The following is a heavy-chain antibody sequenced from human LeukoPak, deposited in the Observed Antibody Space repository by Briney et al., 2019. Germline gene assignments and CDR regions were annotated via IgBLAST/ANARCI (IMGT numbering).Heavy chain of an antibody. CDR1: GDSITSNNW. D-gene: IGHD2-2*01. Sequence: PSETLSLTCAVSGDSITSNNWWAWVRQPPGKGLEWIGEMFHSGSTSHNPSLKSRLSMSIDKSRNHFSLHLTSVTAADTAVYYCARISSNWYQGGYDTWGQGTLVTVSS. CDR3: ARISSNWYQGGYDT. CDR2: MFHSGST. J-gene: IGHJ5*01. V-gene: IGHV4-4*02.